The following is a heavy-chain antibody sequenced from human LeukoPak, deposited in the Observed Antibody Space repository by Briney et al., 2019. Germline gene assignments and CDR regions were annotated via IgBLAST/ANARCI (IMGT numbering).Heavy chain of an antibody. CDR1: GFTFSSYE. D-gene: IGHD1-26*01. CDR2: ISSSGSTI. CDR3: ASNSGRAGPLYFDY. J-gene: IGHJ4*02. Sequence: GGSLRLSCAASGFTFSSYEMNWVRQAPGKGLEWVSYISSSGSTIDYADCVKGRFTISRDNAKSSLYLQMNSLRAEDTAVYYCASNSGRAGPLYFDYWGQGALVTVSS. V-gene: IGHV3-48*03.